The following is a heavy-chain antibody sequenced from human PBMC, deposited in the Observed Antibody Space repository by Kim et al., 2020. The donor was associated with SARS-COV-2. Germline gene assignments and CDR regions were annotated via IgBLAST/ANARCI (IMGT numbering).Heavy chain of an antibody. V-gene: IGHV1-69*01. J-gene: IGHJ4*02. CDR2: GTA. D-gene: IGHD5-18*01. Sequence: GTANYAQKFQGRVTSTADESTSTAYMELSSLRSEDTAVYYCAPGADTAMGWGQGTLVTVSS. CDR3: APGADTAMG.